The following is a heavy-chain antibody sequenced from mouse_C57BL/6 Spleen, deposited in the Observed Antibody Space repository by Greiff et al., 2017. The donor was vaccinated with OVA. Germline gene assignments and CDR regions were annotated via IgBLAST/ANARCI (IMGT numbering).Heavy chain of an antibody. CDR1: GYTFTSYG. CDR3: VSYCGNYGYFDV. Sequence: VQLQQSGAELARPGASVKLSCKASGYTFTSYGISWVKQRTGQGLEWIGEIYPRSGNTYYNEKFKGKATLTADKSSSTAYMELRSLTSEDSAVYFCVSYCGNYGYFDVWGTGTTVTVSS. V-gene: IGHV1-81*01. D-gene: IGHD2-1*01. CDR2: IYPRSGNT. J-gene: IGHJ1*03.